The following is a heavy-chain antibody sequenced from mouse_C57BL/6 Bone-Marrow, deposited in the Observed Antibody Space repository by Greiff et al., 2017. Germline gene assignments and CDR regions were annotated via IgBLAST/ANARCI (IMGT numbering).Heavy chain of an antibody. CDR1: GYTFTSSW. Sequence: QVQLQQPGAELVKPGASVKMSCKASGYTFTSSWITWVKQRPGQGLEWIGDIYPGSGSTNYNEKFKSKATLTVDTSSSTAYMQLSSLTSEDSAVYYCARDGYYVPWYFDVWGTGTTVTVSS. CDR3: ARDGYYVPWYFDV. J-gene: IGHJ1*03. CDR2: IYPGSGST. V-gene: IGHV1-55*01. D-gene: IGHD2-3*01.